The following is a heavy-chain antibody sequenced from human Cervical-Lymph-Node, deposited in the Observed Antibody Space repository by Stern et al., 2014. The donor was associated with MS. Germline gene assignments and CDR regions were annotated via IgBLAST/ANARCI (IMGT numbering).Heavy chain of an antibody. CDR2: IYPGDSES. V-gene: IGHV5-51*01. CDR3: ARQTTAWASDV. J-gene: IGHJ4*02. CDR1: GFKFSIYW. D-gene: IGHD1-14*01. Sequence: EVQLEESGAELIRPGEALKISCKGSGFKFSIYWIAWVRQMPGKGLEWMGIIYPGDSESRSSPSFQGQFTMSADKSTSTAYLQWSSLNASDTAMYFCARQTTAWASDVWGQGTLVTVSS.